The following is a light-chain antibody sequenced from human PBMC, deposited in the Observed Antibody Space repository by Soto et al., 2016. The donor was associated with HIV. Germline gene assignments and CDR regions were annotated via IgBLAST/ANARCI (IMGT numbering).Light chain of an antibody. CDR2: KDS. J-gene: IGLJ1*01. Sequence: SYELTQPPSVSVPPGQTARITCSGDALPKQYAYWYQQKPGQAPVLVIYKDSERPSGIPERFSGSSSRTTVTLTISGVQAEDEADYYCQSADSSGTCVFGTGTKVTVL. V-gene: IGLV3-25*03. CDR3: QSADSSGTCV. CDR1: ALPKQY.